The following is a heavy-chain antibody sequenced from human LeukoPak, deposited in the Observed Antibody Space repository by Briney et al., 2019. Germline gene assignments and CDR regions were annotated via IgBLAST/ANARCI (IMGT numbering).Heavy chain of an antibody. V-gene: IGHV3-33*01. D-gene: IGHD3-10*01. CDR1: GFSFSNHG. Sequence: GGSLRLSCAASGFSFSNHGMHWVRQAPGKRLEWVAVIWDDGNNKRYANSVNGRFTISRDNSENALYLQMNGLTAEDTAMYYCARDSYQDYYGRFDPWGQGTLVIVSS. J-gene: IGHJ5*02. CDR3: ARDSYQDYYGRFDP. CDR2: IWDDGNNK.